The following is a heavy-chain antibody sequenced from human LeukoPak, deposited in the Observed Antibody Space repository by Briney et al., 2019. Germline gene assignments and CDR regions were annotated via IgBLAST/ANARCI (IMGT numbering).Heavy chain of an antibody. J-gene: IGHJ4*02. CDR2: IRDSGSST. CDR1: GFTFSSYA. Sequence: QSGGSLRLSCAASGFTFSSYAMSWVRQAPGKGLEWVSAIRDSGSSTHYADSVKGLFTTSRDNSKNTLFLQMNSLRAEDTAIYYCAKYGPQDSGSSHFDYWGQGALVTVSS. CDR3: AKYGPQDSGSSHFDY. D-gene: IGHD1-26*01. V-gene: IGHV3-23*01.